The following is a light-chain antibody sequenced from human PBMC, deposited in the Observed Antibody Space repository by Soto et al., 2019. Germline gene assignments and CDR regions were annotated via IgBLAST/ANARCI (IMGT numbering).Light chain of an antibody. CDR3: RQYGSSGT. J-gene: IGKJ1*01. CDR1: QSVSSSY. V-gene: IGKV3-20*01. Sequence: VLTQSHGTLSLSPGERATISCRASQSVSSSYLAWYQQKPGQAPRLLIYGASSRATGIPDRFSGSGSGTDFSLTISRLEPEDFAVYYCRQYGSSGTCGQGTKVDIK. CDR2: GAS.